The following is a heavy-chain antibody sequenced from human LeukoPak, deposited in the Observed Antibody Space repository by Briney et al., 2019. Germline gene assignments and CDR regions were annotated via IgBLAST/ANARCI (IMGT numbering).Heavy chain of an antibody. CDR1: GGSISSGDYY. Sequence: SETLSLTCTVSGGSISSGDYYWSWIRQPPGKGLEWIGNIYYSGSTYYNPSLKSRVTISVDTSKNQFSLKLSSVTAADTAVYYCARAYCSSTSCPNHDAFDIWGQGTMVTVSS. CDR2: IYYSGST. CDR3: ARAYCSSTSCPNHDAFDI. V-gene: IGHV4-30-4*08. J-gene: IGHJ3*02. D-gene: IGHD2-2*01.